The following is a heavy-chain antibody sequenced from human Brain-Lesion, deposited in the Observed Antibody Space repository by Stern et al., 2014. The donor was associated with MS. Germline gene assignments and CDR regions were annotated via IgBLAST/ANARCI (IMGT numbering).Heavy chain of an antibody. V-gene: IGHV1-2*02. J-gene: IGHJ6*02. Sequence: VQLVQSGAEVKKPGASVKVSCKTSGYIFTGYYIHWVRQAPGQGLEWMAWITPTTGGTKYAQKLQGRVTRSRDTSISTAYVELSSLTSDDTAVYYCARDQRGITIFGVVTDYYYLGMDVWGQGTTVTVSS. D-gene: IGHD3-3*01. CDR2: ITPTTGGT. CDR1: GYIFTGYY. CDR3: ARDQRGITIFGVVTDYYYLGMDV.